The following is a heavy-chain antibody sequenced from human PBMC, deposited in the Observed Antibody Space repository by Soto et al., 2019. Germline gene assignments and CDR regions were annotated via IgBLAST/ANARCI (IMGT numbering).Heavy chain of an antibody. Sequence: SSETLSLTCTVSGGSISSGDYYWSWIRQPPGKGLEWIGYIYYSGSTYYNPSLKSRVTISVDTSKNQFSLKLSSVTAADTAVYYCARGWDYGDYYYYGMDVWGQGTTVT. D-gene: IGHD4-17*01. CDR2: IYYSGST. CDR3: ARGWDYGDYYYYGMDV. V-gene: IGHV4-30-4*01. CDR1: GGSISSGDYY. J-gene: IGHJ6*02.